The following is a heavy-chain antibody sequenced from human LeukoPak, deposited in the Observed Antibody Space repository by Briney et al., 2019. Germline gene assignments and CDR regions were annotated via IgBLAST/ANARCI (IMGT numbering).Heavy chain of an antibody. Sequence: GASVKVSCKASGYTFTGYYMHWVRQAPGQGLEWMGWINPNSGGTNYAQKIQGRVTMTRDTSISTAYMELSRLRSDDTAVYYCARVITMIVVPDAFDIWGQGTMVTVSS. CDR3: ARVITMIVVPDAFDI. CDR2: INPNSGGT. D-gene: IGHD3-22*01. J-gene: IGHJ3*02. CDR1: GYTFTGYY. V-gene: IGHV1-2*02.